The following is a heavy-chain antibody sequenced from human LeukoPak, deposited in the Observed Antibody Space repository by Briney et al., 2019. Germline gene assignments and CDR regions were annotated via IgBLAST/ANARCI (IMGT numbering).Heavy chain of an antibody. CDR3: ARTKASMVVTSFDY. CDR1: GYSFTSYW. V-gene: IGHV5-51*01. J-gene: IGHJ4*02. CDR2: IYPGDSDT. D-gene: IGHD4-23*01. Sequence: GESLKISCKGSGYSFTSYWIGWVRQMPGKGLEWMGIIYPGDSDTRYNPSFQGQVTTSADKSISTAYLQWSSLKASATAMYDFARTKASMVVTSFDYWGQGTLVTVSS.